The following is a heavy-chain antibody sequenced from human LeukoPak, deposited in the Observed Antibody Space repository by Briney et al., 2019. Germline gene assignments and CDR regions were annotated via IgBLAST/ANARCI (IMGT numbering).Heavy chain of an antibody. D-gene: IGHD3-22*01. V-gene: IGHV4-39*01. Sequence: SKTLSLTCTVSGGSISSSSYYWGWIRQPPGKGLEWIGSIYYSGSTYYNPSLKSRVTISVDTSKNQFSLKLSSVTAADTAVYYCARHEVTYYDSSGIDYWGQGTLVTVSS. J-gene: IGHJ4*02. CDR1: GGSISSSSYY. CDR3: ARHEVTYYDSSGIDY. CDR2: IYYSGST.